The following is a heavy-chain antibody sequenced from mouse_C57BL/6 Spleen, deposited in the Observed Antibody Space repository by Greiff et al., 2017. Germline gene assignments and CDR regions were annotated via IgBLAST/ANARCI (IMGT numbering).Heavy chain of an antibody. D-gene: IGHD3-2*02. CDR3: ARRASGYPWFAY. J-gene: IGHJ3*01. V-gene: IGHV1-26*01. CDR1: GYTFTDYY. CDR2: INPNNGGT. Sequence: VQLQQSGPELVKPGASVKISCKASGYTFTDYYMNWVKQSHGKSLEWIGDINPNNGGTSYNQKFKGKATLTVDKSSSTAYMELRSLTSEDSAVYYCARRASGYPWFAYWGQGTLVTVSA.